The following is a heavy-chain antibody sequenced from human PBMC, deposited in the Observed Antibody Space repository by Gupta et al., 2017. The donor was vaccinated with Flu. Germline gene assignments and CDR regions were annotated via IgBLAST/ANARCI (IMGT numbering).Heavy chain of an antibody. V-gene: IGHV1-2*06. D-gene: IGHD2-2*01. CDR2: IKPDTAGT. J-gene: IGHJ3*02. CDR3: ARDQIEGFCTSTSCQNAFDI. Sequence: AYYIHWVRQAPGQGLEWMGRIKPDTAGTNYAQKFQGRVTMTRETTISTAYMELSRLRSDDTAVYYCARDQIEGFCTSTSCQNAFDIWGQGTMVSVSS. CDR1: AYY.